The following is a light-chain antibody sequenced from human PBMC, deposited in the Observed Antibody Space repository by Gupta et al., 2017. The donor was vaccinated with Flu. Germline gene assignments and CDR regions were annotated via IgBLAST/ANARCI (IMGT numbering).Light chain of an antibody. CDR2: AAS. V-gene: IGKV1-39*01. Sequence: DIQMTQSPSSLSASLGDRVTITCRASQSISSYLNWYQQKPGKAPKLLIYAASSLQSGVPSRFSGSGSGTDFTLTISSRQPEDFATYYCQQSYSTSLGFGQGTKVEIK. J-gene: IGKJ1*01. CDR3: QQSYSTSLG. CDR1: QSISSY.